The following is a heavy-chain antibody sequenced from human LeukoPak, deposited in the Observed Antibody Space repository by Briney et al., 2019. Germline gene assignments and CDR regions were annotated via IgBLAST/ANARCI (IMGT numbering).Heavy chain of an antibody. CDR1: GFTFSSYT. D-gene: IGHD5-12*01. J-gene: IGHJ4*02. V-gene: IGHV3-64D*06. CDR3: VNQRGYSGYDADY. CDR2: ISSNGGSI. Sequence: GGSLRLSCSASGFTFSSYTMHWVRQAPWKGLEYVSAISSNGGSIYYADSVKGRFTISRDNSKNTLYLQMSSLRAEDTAVYYCVNQRGYSGYDADYWGQGTLVTVSS.